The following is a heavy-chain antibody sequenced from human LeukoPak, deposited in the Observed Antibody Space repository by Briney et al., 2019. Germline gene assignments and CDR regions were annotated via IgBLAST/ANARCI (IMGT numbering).Heavy chain of an antibody. CDR1: GFTFSGSW. V-gene: IGHV3-7*01. Sequence: GGSLGLSCAASGFTFSGSWMSWVRQAPGKGLEWVAIINQNGNEKYYVDSVKGRFTISRDNAKDSLYLQMNSLRAEDTAVYFCVLGYTYGHLFDYWGQGTLVTVSS. J-gene: IGHJ4*02. CDR3: VLGYTYGHLFDY. D-gene: IGHD5-18*01. CDR2: INQNGNEK.